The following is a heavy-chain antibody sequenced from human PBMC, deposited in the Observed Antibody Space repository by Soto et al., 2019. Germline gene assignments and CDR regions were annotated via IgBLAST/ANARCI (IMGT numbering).Heavy chain of an antibody. J-gene: IGHJ4*02. Sequence: GGSLRLSCAASGFTFSSYGMHWVRQAPGKGLEWVAVISYDGSNKYYADSVKGRFTISRDNSKNTLYLQMNSLRAEDTAVYYCSKDQGATWGLFDYWGQGTLVNVVS. CDR1: GFTFSSYG. CDR2: ISYDGSNK. CDR3: SKDQGATWGLFDY. V-gene: IGHV3-30*18. D-gene: IGHD1-26*01.